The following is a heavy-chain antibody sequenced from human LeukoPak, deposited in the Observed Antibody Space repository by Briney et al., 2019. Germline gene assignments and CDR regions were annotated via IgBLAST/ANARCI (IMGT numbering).Heavy chain of an antibody. Sequence: WASVKVSCKASGYTFTSYGISWVRQAPGQGLEWMGWISAYNGNTNYAQKLQGRVTMTTDTSTSTAYMELRSLRSDDTAVYYCARGRVYSYYDSSGYYFDYWGQGTLVTVSS. D-gene: IGHD3-22*01. J-gene: IGHJ4*02. CDR3: ARGRVYSYYDSSGYYFDY. V-gene: IGHV1-18*01. CDR1: GYTFTSYG. CDR2: ISAYNGNT.